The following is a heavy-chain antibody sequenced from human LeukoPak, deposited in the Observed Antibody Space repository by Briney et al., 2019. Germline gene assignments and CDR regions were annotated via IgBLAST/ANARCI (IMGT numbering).Heavy chain of an antibody. D-gene: IGHD2-21*01. CDR2: ISSTSSSI. J-gene: IGHJ4*02. CDR1: GFTFSSYG. CDR3: ARARGLLH. Sequence: GRSLRLSCAASGFTFSSYGMNWVRQAPGKGLEWVSSISSTSSSIYYADSVKGRFTISRDNAKNSLYLQMNSLRDEDTAVYYCARARGLLHWGQGTLVSVSS. V-gene: IGHV3-48*02.